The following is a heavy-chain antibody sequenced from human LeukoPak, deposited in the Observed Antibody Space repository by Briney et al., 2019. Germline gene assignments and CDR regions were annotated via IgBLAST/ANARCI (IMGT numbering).Heavy chain of an antibody. CDR3: ARGRNDNGGMFFDS. Sequence: RPSETLSLTCTVAGGSIRSYYWNWIRQAPGKGLEWVGFISYSGYTSYSPSLKSRVAISVDTAKSQFSLRLNSMTAADTAIYYCARGRNDNGGMFFDSWAQGNLVTVSS. V-gene: IGHV4-59*01. CDR1: GGSIRSYY. CDR2: ISYSGYT. D-gene: IGHD4-23*01. J-gene: IGHJ4*02.